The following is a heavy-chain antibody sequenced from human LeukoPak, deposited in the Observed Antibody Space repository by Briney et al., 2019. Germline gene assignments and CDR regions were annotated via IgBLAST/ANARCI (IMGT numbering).Heavy chain of an antibody. CDR1: GFTVSSNY. CDR2: IYSGGST. D-gene: IGHD3-10*01. Sequence: GGSLRLSCAASGFTVSSNYMSWVRQAPGKGLEWVSVIYSGGSTYYADSVKGRFTISRDNSKNTLYLQMNNLRAEDTAVYYCARGFSGSGGGDRDAFDIWGQGTTVTVSS. J-gene: IGHJ3*02. CDR3: ARGFSGSGGGDRDAFDI. V-gene: IGHV3-53*01.